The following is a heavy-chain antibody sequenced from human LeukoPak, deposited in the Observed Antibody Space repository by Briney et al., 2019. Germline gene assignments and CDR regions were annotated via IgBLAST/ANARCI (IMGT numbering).Heavy chain of an antibody. CDR2: ISSSSSYI. V-gene: IGHV3-21*01. J-gene: IGHJ4*02. CDR3: ARVSTGSEYFDY. Sequence: GGSLRLSCAASGFTFSSYSMNWVRQAPGKGLEWVSSISSSSSYIYYADSVKGRFTISRDNAKNSLFLQMNNLRAEDTAVYYCARVSTGSEYFDYWGQGTLVTVSS. CDR1: GFTFSSYS.